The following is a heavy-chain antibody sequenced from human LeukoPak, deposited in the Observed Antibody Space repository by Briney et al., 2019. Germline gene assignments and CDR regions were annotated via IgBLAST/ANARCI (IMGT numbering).Heavy chain of an antibody. V-gene: IGHV3-30*18. Sequence: GGSLRLSCAASGFTFSSYAMSWVRQAPGKGLEWVAVISYDGSNKYYADSVKGRFTISRDNSKNTLYLQMNSLRAEDTAVYYCAKDLFYEYYFDYWGQGTLVTVSS. CDR1: GFTFSSYA. CDR3: AKDLFYEYYFDY. D-gene: IGHD5/OR15-5a*01. J-gene: IGHJ4*02. CDR2: ISYDGSNK.